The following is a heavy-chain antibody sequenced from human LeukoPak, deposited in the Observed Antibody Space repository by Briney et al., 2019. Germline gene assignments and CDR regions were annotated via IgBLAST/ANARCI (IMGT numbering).Heavy chain of an antibody. CDR2: ISSSSSTI. V-gene: IGHV3-48*04. CDR3: ARFDHPHTYYYDSSGYYED. D-gene: IGHD3-22*01. CDR1: GFTFSSYS. J-gene: IGHJ4*02. Sequence: GGSLRLSCAASGFTFSSYSMNWVRHAPGKGLEWVSYISSSSSTIYYADSVKGRFTISRDNAKNSLYLQMNSLRAEDTAVYYCARFDHPHTYYYDSSGYYEDWGQGTLVTVSS.